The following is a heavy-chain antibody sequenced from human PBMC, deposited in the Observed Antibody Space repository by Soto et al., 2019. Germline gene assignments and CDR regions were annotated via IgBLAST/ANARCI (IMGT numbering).Heavy chain of an antibody. CDR1: GGSISSGDYY. CDR2: IYYSGST. D-gene: IGHD3-3*01. CDR3: ARVDFWSGRYGMDV. Sequence: PSETLSLTCTVSGGSISSGDYYWSWIRQPPGKGLEWIGYIYYSGSTYYNPSLKSRVTISVDTSKNQFSLKLSSVTAADTAVYYCARVDFWSGRYGMDVWGQGTTVTVYS. V-gene: IGHV4-30-4*01. J-gene: IGHJ6*02.